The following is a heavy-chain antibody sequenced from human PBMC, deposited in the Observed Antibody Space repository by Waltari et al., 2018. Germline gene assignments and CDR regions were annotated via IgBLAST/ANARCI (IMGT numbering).Heavy chain of an antibody. CDR2: INHSGST. Sequence: VQLVESGGGLVQPGGSLRLSCAASGFTFSSYWMSWIRQPPGKGLEWIGEINHSGSTNYNPSLKSRVTISVDTSKNQFSLKLSSVTAADTAVYYCARTAPNNIAVAEARVAFDIWGQGTMVTVSS. D-gene: IGHD6-19*01. CDR3: ARTAPNNIAVAEARVAFDI. CDR1: GFTFSSYW. J-gene: IGHJ3*02. V-gene: IGHV4-34*01.